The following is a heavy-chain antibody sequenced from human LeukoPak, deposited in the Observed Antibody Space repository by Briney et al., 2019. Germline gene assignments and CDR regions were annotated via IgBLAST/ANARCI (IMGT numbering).Heavy chain of an antibody. J-gene: IGHJ4*02. Sequence: SETLSLTCAVYGGSLSGYYWSWIRQPPGKGLEWIGEINHSGSTNYNPSLKSRVTISVDTSKNQFSLKLSSVTAADTAVYYCALQWLRYWGQGTLVTVSS. CDR3: ALQWLRY. CDR1: GGSLSGYY. D-gene: IGHD5-12*01. V-gene: IGHV4-34*01. CDR2: INHSGST.